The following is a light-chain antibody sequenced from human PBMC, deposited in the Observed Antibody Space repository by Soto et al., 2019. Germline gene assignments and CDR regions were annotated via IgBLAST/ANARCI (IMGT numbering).Light chain of an antibody. Sequence: QLVLTQSPSASASLGASVKLTCTLSSGHNSYAIAWHQQQPEKGPRYLMKLNSDGSHSKGDGIPDRFSGSSSGAERYLTISSLQSEDEADYYCQTWGTGIHGAVFGGGTKLTVL. J-gene: IGLJ3*02. CDR1: SGHNSYA. CDR3: QTWGTGIHGAV. V-gene: IGLV4-69*01. CDR2: LNSDGSH.